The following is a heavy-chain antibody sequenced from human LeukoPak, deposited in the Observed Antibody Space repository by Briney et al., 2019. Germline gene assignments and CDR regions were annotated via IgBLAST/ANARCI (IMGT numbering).Heavy chain of an antibody. CDR1: GFTFSSYW. Sequence: PGGSLRLSCAASGFTFSSYWMHWVRQAPGKGLVWVSRINSDGSETVYPDSVKGRFTISRDNAKNTLYLQMDSLRVEDTAVYYCARGPVGLSALDAWGQGILVTVSP. CDR3: ARGPVGLSALDA. D-gene: IGHD2-15*01. J-gene: IGHJ5*02. CDR2: INSDGSET. V-gene: IGHV3-74*01.